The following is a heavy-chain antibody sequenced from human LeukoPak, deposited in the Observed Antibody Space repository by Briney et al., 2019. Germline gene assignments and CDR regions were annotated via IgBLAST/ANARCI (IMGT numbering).Heavy chain of an antibody. D-gene: IGHD3-9*01. J-gene: IGHJ4*02. V-gene: IGHV3-48*01. CDR3: ARVVQDVTGADF. CDR2: IHSTSSTI. Sequence: PGGSLRLSCAAFGFTFSSYHMNWVRQAPGKGLEWISYIHSTSSTIHYADSVKGRFTISRDNAKNSLYLQMNSLRAEDTAVYYCARVVQDVTGADFWGQGTLVTVSS. CDR1: GFTFSSYH.